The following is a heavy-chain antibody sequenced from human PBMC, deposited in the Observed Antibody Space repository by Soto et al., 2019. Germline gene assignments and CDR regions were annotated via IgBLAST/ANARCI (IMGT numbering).Heavy chain of an antibody. V-gene: IGHV3-30*18. CDR1: GFTFSSYG. CDR3: AKDRHPHGYGDYVAWYFDY. J-gene: IGHJ4*02. Sequence: QVQLVESGGGVVQPGRSLRLSCAASGFTFSSYGMHWVRQAPGKGLEWVAVISYDGSNKYYADSVKGRFTISRDNSKNTLYLQMNSLRAEDTAVYYCAKDRHPHGYGDYVAWYFDYWGQGTLVTVSS. D-gene: IGHD4-17*01. CDR2: ISYDGSNK.